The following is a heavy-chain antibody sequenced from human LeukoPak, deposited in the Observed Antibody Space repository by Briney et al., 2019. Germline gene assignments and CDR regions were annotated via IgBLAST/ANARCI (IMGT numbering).Heavy chain of an antibody. V-gene: IGHV3-30*02. Sequence: GGSLRLSCAASGFTFSSYGMHWVRQAPGKGLEWVAFIRYDGSNKYYADSVKGRFTISRDNSKNTLYLQMNSLRAEDTAVYYCAKVRNWNYLFDYWGQGTLVTVSS. CDR2: IRYDGSNK. D-gene: IGHD1-7*01. CDR3: AKVRNWNYLFDY. CDR1: GFTFSSYG. J-gene: IGHJ4*02.